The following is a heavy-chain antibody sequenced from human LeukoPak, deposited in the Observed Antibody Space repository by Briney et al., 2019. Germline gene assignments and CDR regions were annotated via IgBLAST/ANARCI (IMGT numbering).Heavy chain of an antibody. J-gene: IGHJ6*03. V-gene: IGHV3-23*01. Sequence: PGGSLRLSCAASGFTFSSYAMSWVRQAPGEGLEWVSAISGSGGSTYYADSVKGRFTISRDNSKNTLYLQMNSLRAEDTAVYYCAKTSRYYDFWSGFAYMDVWGKGTTVTVSS. CDR1: GFTFSSYA. D-gene: IGHD3-3*01. CDR3: AKTSRYYDFWSGFAYMDV. CDR2: ISGSGGST.